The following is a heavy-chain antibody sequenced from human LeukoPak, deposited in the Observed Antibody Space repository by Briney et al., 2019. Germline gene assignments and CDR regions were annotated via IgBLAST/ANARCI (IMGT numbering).Heavy chain of an antibody. J-gene: IGHJ3*01. CDR2: IGSSSSTI. D-gene: IGHD1-26*01. Sequence: GGSLRLSCAAFGFTFSSYRMNWVRQAPGKGLEWVSDIGSSSSTIYYADSVKGRFTISRDDAKNSLHLQMNSLRAEDTAVYFCARDQGGASIKWGQGTMVTVSS. CDR1: GFTFSSYR. CDR3: ARDQGGASIK. V-gene: IGHV3-48*01.